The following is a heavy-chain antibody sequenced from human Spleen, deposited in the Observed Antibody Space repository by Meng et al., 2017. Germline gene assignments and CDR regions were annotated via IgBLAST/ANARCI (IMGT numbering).Heavy chain of an antibody. V-gene: IGHV1-2*06. J-gene: IGHJ4*02. D-gene: IGHD6-13*01. CDR2: INPNSGGT. Sequence: QGQLVQSGAEVKKPGASVKVSCKASGYTFTGYYMHWVRQAPGQGLEWMGRINPNSGGTNSAQRFQGRVTMTGDTSISTAYMELSGLRSDDTAMYYCARDEDISAAGKLFGDYWGQGTLVTVSS. CDR3: ARDEDISAAGKLFGDY. CDR1: GYTFTGYY.